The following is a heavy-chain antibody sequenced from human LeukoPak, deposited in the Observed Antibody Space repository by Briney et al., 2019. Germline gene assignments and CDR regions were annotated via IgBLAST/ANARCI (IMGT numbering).Heavy chain of an antibody. CDR3: ARDPYSGSYGPYYYYYMDV. J-gene: IGHJ6*03. CDR1: GFSFSSYN. Sequence: GGSLRLSCAASGFSFSSYNMSWVRQAPGKGPEWVSSITSSSSYIYYADSVKGQFTISRDNAKNSLYLQMDSLRVEDTAVYYCARDPYSGSYGPYYYYYMDVWGKGTTVTISS. CDR2: ITSSSSYI. D-gene: IGHD1-26*01. V-gene: IGHV3-21*06.